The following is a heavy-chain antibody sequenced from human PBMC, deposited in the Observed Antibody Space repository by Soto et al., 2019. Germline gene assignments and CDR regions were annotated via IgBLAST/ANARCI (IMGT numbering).Heavy chain of an antibody. CDR1: EVTICRYG. D-gene: IGHD2-8*01. J-gene: IGHJ6*02. V-gene: IGHV3-30*18. CDR2: ISYDGSNK. CDR3: AKGPLGVRCPTGVCYDYYYYGMDV. Sequence: PVGPLTHACAAGEVTICRYGLHWFRQDPGKGLEWVAVISYDGSNKYYADSVKGRFTISRDNSKNTLYLQMNSLRAEDTAVYYCAKGPLGVRCPTGVCYDYYYYGMDVWGQGTTVTVSS.